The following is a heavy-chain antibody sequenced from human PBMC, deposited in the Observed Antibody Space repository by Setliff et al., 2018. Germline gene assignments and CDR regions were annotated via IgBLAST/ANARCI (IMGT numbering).Heavy chain of an antibody. CDR3: ARVKAPALYYYMDV. CDR2: MNPNSGNT. Sequence: ASVKVSCKASGYTFTSYGISWVRQAPGQGLEWMGWMNPNSGNTGYAQKFQGRVTMTRDTSISTAYMELSRLRSDDTAVYYCARVKAPALYYYMDVWGKGTTVTVSS. D-gene: IGHD3-16*02. J-gene: IGHJ6*03. V-gene: IGHV1-8*02. CDR1: GYTFTSYG.